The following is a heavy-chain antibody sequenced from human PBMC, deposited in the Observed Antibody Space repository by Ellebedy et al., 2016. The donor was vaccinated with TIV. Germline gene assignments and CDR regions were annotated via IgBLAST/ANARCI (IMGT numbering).Heavy chain of an antibody. CDR3: VRSGHRDGYFDH. D-gene: IGHD3-10*01. J-gene: IGHJ4*02. V-gene: IGHV3-53*01. Sequence: GGSLRLSCAASGFTVSGNYMSWVRQAPGKGLEWISVLYSDDTTYYADSVKGRFTFSRDMSRNTVSRQMNSLRAEDTAMYFCVRSGHRDGYFDHWGQGTLVTVSS. CDR1: GFTVSGNY. CDR2: LYSDDTT.